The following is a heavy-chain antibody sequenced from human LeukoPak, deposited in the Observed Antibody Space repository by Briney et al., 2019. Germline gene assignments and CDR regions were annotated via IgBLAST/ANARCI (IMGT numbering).Heavy chain of an antibody. J-gene: IGHJ4*02. CDR1: GFTFSSYG. CDR3: ARDPRYFSDLYSFDY. CDR2: ISYDGSNK. Sequence: TGGSLRLSCAASGFTFSSYGMQWVRQAPGKGLEGVAVISYDGSNKYYAHSVNGRFTISRDNAKKSVYLQMNSLRAEDTAVYYCARDPRYFSDLYSFDYWGQGTLVTVSS. D-gene: IGHD2-21*01. V-gene: IGHV3-30*04.